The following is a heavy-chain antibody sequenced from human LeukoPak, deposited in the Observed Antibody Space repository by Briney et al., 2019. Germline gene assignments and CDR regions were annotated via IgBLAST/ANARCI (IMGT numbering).Heavy chain of an antibody. D-gene: IGHD3-10*01. V-gene: IGHV5-51*01. CDR2: IYPGDSDT. CDR1: GYTFTNYW. Sequence: GESLKISCKGSGYTFTNYWIGWGRQMPGKGLGWRGLIYPGDSDTRYSPSFQGQVTMSADKSISTAYLQWSSLKASDTAMYYCARGYGAGSYYNSRNFDSWGQGTLVTVSS. J-gene: IGHJ4*02. CDR3: ARGYGAGSYYNSRNFDS.